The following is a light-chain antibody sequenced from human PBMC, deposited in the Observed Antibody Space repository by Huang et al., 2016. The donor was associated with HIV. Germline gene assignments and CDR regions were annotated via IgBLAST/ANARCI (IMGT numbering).Light chain of an antibody. J-gene: IGKJ4*01. CDR2: AAS. Sequence: IVLTQSPATLSLAPGERATLSCRASQTIGTSLAWFQQKPSQAPRLLIYAASNRATGIPARFGGRGSGTDFTLTISSLEPEDFAVYYCQQRGDWPLTFGGGTRVEIK. V-gene: IGKV3-11*01. CDR1: QTIGTS. CDR3: QQRGDWPLT.